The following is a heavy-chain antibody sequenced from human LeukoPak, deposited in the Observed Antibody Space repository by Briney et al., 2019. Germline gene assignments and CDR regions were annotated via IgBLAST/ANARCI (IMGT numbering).Heavy chain of an antibody. Sequence: GGSLRFSCAASGLTVSSNYMSWVRKAPGKGLEWVSVIYSGGSTYYADSVKGRFTISRDNSKNTLYLQMNSLRAEDTAVYYCARAPDYYDSSGCFDYWGQGTLVTVSS. CDR1: GLTVSSNY. V-gene: IGHV3-53*01. D-gene: IGHD3-22*01. CDR2: IYSGGST. J-gene: IGHJ4*02. CDR3: ARAPDYYDSSGCFDY.